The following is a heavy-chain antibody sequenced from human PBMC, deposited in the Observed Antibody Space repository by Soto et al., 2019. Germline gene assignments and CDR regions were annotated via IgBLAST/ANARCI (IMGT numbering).Heavy chain of an antibody. V-gene: IGHV4-59*08. J-gene: IGHJ5*02. CDR1: GGSITGYY. D-gene: IGHD4-4*01. CDR3: ARHSSYSNPLRFDP. Sequence: ESGPGLVQPSETLSLTCTVSGGSITGYYWSWIRQPPGKGPEWIGNIHYSGSTNYNPPLRSRVTRSVDTSKNNDSLRLSSVTAAETAVYYCARHSSYSNPLRFDPWGQGTLVTVSS. CDR2: IHYSGST.